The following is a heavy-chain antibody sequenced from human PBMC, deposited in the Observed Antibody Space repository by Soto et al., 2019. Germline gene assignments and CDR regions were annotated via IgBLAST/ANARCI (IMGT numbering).Heavy chain of an antibody. V-gene: IGHV3-30*03. Sequence: VQLVESGGGVVQPGRSLRLSCAASGFTFSDYAMHWVRQAPGKGLEWVAVVSHDGRNTHYADSVKGRFTISRDSSKNTVSLEMTSLRAEDTAVYSCARGGRQWLVTADFNYWGQGALVTVSS. D-gene: IGHD6-19*01. CDR2: VSHDGRNT. CDR3: ARGGRQWLVTADFNY. J-gene: IGHJ4*02. CDR1: GFTFSDYA.